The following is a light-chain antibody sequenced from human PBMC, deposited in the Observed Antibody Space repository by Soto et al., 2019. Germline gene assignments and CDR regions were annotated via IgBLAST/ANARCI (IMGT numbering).Light chain of an antibody. J-gene: IGKJ4*01. CDR1: QSVRTY. CDR2: DAS. CDR3: QQRDIWPPLT. V-gene: IGKV3-11*01. Sequence: EIVLTQSPGTLSLSPGERATLFCRASQSVRTYLAWYQQKPGQAPRLLIYDASNRAADIPARFSGSGSGTDFTLTISSLEPEDFAVYYCQQRDIWPPLTFGGGTRVEIK.